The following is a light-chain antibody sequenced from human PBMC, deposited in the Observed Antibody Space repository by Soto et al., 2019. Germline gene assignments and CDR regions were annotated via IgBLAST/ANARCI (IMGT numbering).Light chain of an antibody. J-gene: IGKJ4*01. CDR2: AAS. CDR3: QQYHTYPLS. CDR1: QGIGSW. V-gene: IGKV1D-16*01. Sequence: DLQMTQSPSSLSASVGDRVSITCRASQGIGSWVAWYQQKPGKGPKSLIFAASSLESGVSSRFSASGSGTDFTITIDSLHPEDSATYYCQQYHTYPLSFGGGTKVEIK.